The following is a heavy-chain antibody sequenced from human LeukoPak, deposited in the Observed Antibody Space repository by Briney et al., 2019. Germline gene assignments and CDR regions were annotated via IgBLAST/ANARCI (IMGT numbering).Heavy chain of an antibody. CDR2: INHSGST. J-gene: IGHJ5*02. Sequence: PSETLSLTCAVYGGSFRGYYWSWIRQPPGKGLEWIGEINHSGSTNYNPSLKSRVTISVDTSKNQFSLKLSSVTAADTAVYYCARGAYSSGWYWFDPWGQGTLVTVSS. D-gene: IGHD6-19*01. CDR1: GGSFRGYY. CDR3: ARGAYSSGWYWFDP. V-gene: IGHV4-34*01.